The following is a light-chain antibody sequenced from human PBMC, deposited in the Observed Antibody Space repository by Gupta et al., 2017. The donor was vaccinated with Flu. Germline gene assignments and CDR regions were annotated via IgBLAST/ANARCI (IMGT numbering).Light chain of an antibody. CDR1: TSNTGSNY. Sequence: RVTISCSGTTSNTGSNYVFWYQLLPGTAPKRLIYRNYQRPSGVPDRFSGSKTGTSEYLAISGLRSADESDDDGAEWDDGLSGGVFGGGTKMTVL. V-gene: IGLV1-47*01. CDR3: AEWDDGLSGGV. CDR2: RNY. J-gene: IGLJ3*02.